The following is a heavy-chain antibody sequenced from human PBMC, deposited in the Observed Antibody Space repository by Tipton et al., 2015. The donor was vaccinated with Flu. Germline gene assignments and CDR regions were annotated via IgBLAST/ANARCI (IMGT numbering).Heavy chain of an antibody. CDR3: ARDPEGGKTLYAFDI. D-gene: IGHD4-23*01. CDR1: GYTFAKFG. J-gene: IGHJ3*02. V-gene: IGHV1-18*01. Sequence: QVQLVQSGGEVKKPGASVTVSCKPSGYTFAKFGITWVRQAPGQGLEWMGSISGYNGNTNYAQKFQGRLTMTTDTSTGTAYMELRSLTSDDTAVYFCARDPEGGKTLYAFDIWGQGTKVTVSS. CDR2: ISGYNGNT.